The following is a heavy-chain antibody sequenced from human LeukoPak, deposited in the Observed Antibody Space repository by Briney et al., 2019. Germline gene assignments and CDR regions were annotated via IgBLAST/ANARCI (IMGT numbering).Heavy chain of an antibody. D-gene: IGHD1-26*01. CDR1: GYTFSSYD. Sequence: ASVKVSCKASGYTFSSYDINWVRQATGQGLEWMGWMNPNSGNTGYAQKFQGRVTMTRNTSISTAYMELSSLRSDDTAVYYCARGKARWEPKTSYFDYWGQGSLVTASS. CDR2: MNPNSGNT. CDR3: ARGKARWEPKTSYFDY. V-gene: IGHV1-8*01. J-gene: IGHJ4*02.